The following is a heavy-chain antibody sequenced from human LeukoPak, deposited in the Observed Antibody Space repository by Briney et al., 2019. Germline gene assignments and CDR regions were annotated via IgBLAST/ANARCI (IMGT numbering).Heavy chain of an antibody. V-gene: IGHV3-30-3*01. CDR1: GFTFSSYA. CDR2: ISYDGSNK. Sequence: PGGSLRLSCAASGFTFSSYAMHWVRQAPGKGLEWVAVISYDGSNKYYADSVKGRFTISRDNSKNTLYLQMNSLRADDTAAYYCARDFTPEWFDIHWGQGTLVTVS. CDR3: ARDFTPEWFDIH. J-gene: IGHJ4*02. D-gene: IGHD3-3*01.